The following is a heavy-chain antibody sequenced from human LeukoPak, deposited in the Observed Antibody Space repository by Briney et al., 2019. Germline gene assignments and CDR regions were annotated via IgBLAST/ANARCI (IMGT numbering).Heavy chain of an antibody. V-gene: IGHV4-39*07. CDR1: GGSISSSSYY. Sequence: SETLSLTCTASGGSISSSSYYWGWIRQPPGKGLEWIGSIFYSGSTYSNPSLKSRVTISVDTSKNQSSLKLSSVTAADTAVYYCARDSVVVREFDPWGQGTLVTVSS. CDR2: IFYSGST. J-gene: IGHJ5*02. CDR3: ARDSVVVREFDP. D-gene: IGHD2-15*01.